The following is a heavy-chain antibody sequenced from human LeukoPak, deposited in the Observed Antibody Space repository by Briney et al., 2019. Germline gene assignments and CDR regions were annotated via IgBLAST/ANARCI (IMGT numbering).Heavy chain of an antibody. Sequence: GGSLRLSCEVSGSTFSNYAMNWVRQAQGKGLEWASSISASAGSAVYGDSVKGRFTISRVNAENTLYLQMNSLRADDTAIYYCAKDQRSGEYDYGWGPFDIWGQGTMVTVSS. CDR2: ISASAGSA. CDR3: AKDQRSGEYDYGWGPFDI. V-gene: IGHV3-23*01. D-gene: IGHD3-10*01. CDR1: GSTFSNYA. J-gene: IGHJ3*02.